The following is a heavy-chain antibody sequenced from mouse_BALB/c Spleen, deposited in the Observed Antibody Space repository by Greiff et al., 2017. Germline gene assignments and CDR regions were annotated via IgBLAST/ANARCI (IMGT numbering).Heavy chain of an antibody. D-gene: IGHD1-1*01. CDR2: ISYSGST. CDR3: AISDYCGSGFAY. J-gene: IGHJ3*01. Sequence: EVQLQESGPGLVKPSQSLSLTCTVTGYSITSDYAWNWIRQFPGNKLEWMGYISYSGSTSSNPSLKSRISLTRDTSKNQFFLQLNSVTTEDTATYYCAISDYCGSGFAYWGQGTLVTVSA. CDR1: GYSITSDYA. V-gene: IGHV3-2*02.